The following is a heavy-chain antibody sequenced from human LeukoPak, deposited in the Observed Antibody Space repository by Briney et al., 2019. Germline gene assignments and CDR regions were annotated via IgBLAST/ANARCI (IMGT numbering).Heavy chain of an antibody. Sequence: GGSLRLSCAASGFTFSNYEMNWVRQAPGKGLEWVSYISSSGSTIYYADSVKARFTISRDNANNSLYLQMNSLRAEDTAVYYCARDHNGPYTFDYWGQGTLVTVSS. J-gene: IGHJ4*02. CDR2: ISSSGSTI. CDR1: GFTFSNYE. D-gene: IGHD2-2*02. V-gene: IGHV3-48*03. CDR3: ARDHNGPYTFDY.